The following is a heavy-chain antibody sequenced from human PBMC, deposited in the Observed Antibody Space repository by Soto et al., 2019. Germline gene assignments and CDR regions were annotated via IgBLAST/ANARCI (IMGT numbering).Heavy chain of an antibody. D-gene: IGHD6-13*01. CDR1: GYTFTSYY. CDR2: INPSGGST. V-gene: IGHV1-46*03. CDR3: ARDIAARGRYYYYYYMDV. J-gene: IGHJ6*03. Sequence: QVQLVQSGAEVKKPGASVKVSCKASGYTFTSYYMHWVRQAPGQGLAWMGIINPSGGSTSYAQKFQGGVTIPRDTTTSTVYMELSSLRSEDTAVYYCARDIAARGRYYYYYYMDVWGKGNTVTVSS.